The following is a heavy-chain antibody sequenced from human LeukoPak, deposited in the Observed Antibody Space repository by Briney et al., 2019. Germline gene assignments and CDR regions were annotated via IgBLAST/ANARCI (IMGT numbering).Heavy chain of an antibody. D-gene: IGHD3-3*01. V-gene: IGHV4-59*12. CDR2: IYHSGST. J-gene: IGHJ2*01. CDR1: GGSIRSYY. Sequence: SETLSLTCTVSGGSIRSYYWSWIRQSPGKGLEWIGEIYHSGSTNYNPSLKSRVTISVDKSKNQFSLKLSSVTAADTAVYYCAREDYDDSGAWYFDLWGRGTLVTVSS. CDR3: AREDYDDSGAWYFDL.